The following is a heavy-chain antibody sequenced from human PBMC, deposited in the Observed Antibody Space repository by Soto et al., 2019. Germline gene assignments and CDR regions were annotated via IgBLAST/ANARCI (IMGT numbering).Heavy chain of an antibody. D-gene: IGHD2-2*01. J-gene: IGHJ6*03. CDR1: GGSISSYY. CDR2: IYYSGST. Sequence: SETLSLTCTVSGGSISSYYWSWIRQPPGKRLEWIGYIYYSGSTNYNPSLKSRVTISVDTSKNQFSLKLSSVTAADTAVYYCARGPASDYYYMDVWGKGTTVTVSS. CDR3: ARGPASDYYYMDV. V-gene: IGHV4-59*08.